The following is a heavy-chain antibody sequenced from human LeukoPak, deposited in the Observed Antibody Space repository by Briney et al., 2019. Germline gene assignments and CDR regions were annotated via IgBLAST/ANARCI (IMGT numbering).Heavy chain of an antibody. CDR1: GGTFSSYA. CDR2: IIPIFGTA. CDR3: ATGRWNSSSWGDY. J-gene: IGHJ4*02. Sequence: SVKVSCKASGGTFSSYAISWVRQAPGQGLEWMGGIIPIFGTANYAQKFQGRVTINADESTSTAYMELSSLRSEDTAVYYCATGRWNSSSWGDYWGQGTLVTVSS. D-gene: IGHD6-13*01. V-gene: IGHV1-69*13.